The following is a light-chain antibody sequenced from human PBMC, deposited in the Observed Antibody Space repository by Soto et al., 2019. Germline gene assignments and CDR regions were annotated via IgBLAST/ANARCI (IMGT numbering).Light chain of an antibody. CDR1: QSVSSSY. CDR3: LQDYNYPWT. Sequence: EIVLTQSPGTLSLSPGERATLSCRASQSVSSSYLAWYQQKPGQAPRLLIYGASSRATGIPDRFSGSGSGTEFTLTISRLEPEDFATYYCLQDYNYPWTFGQGTKVDI. J-gene: IGKJ1*01. V-gene: IGKV3-20*01. CDR2: GAS.